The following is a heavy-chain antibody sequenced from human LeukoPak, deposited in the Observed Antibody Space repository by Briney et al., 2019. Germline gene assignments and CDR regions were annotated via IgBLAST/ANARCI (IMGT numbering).Heavy chain of an antibody. J-gene: IGHJ3*02. D-gene: IGHD3-10*01. V-gene: IGHV3-21*01. CDR2: ISSSSSYI. CDR3: ARGEGFSYAFDI. Sequence: PGGSLRLSCAASGITFNSYTMNWVRQAPGKGLEWVSSISSSSSYIYYAASVKGRFTISRDNAKNSLYLQMNRLRAEDTAVYYCARGEGFSYAFDIWGQGTMVTVSS. CDR1: GITFNSYT.